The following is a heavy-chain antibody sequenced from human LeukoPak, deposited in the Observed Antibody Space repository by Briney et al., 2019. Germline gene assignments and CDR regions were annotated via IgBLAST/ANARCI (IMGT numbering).Heavy chain of an antibody. Sequence: GGSLRLSCAASGFTFSSYAMSWVRQAPGKGLEWVSAISGSGGSTYYADSVKGRFIISRDNSKNTLYLQMNSLRAEDTAVYYCATALHYYGSGSPQYWGQGTLVTVSS. V-gene: IGHV3-23*01. CDR2: ISGSGGST. D-gene: IGHD3-10*01. CDR3: ATALHYYGSGSPQY. J-gene: IGHJ4*02. CDR1: GFTFSSYA.